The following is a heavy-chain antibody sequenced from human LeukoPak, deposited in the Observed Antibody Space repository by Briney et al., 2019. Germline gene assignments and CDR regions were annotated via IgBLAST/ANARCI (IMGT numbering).Heavy chain of an antibody. J-gene: IGHJ4*02. CDR3: ARGWYYYDSSGYSIY. V-gene: IGHV1-2*02. CDR1: GYTFTGYY. D-gene: IGHD3-22*01. CDR2: INPNSGGT. Sequence: ASVKVSCKASGYTFTGYYIHWVRQAPGQGLEWMGWINPNSGGTNYAQKFQGRVTMTRDTSISTAYMELSRLRSDDTAVYYCARGWYYYDSSGYSIYWGQGTLVTVSS.